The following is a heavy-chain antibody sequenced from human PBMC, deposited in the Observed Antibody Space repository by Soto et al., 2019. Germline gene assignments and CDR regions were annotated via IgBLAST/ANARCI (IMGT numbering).Heavy chain of an antibody. CDR3: ARQAPHYYDSSGYYYGRQVYYFDY. D-gene: IGHD3-22*01. CDR2: INHSGST. J-gene: IGHJ4*02. Sequence: PSETLSLTCAVYGGSFSGYYWSWIRQPPGKGLEWIGEINHSGSTNYNPSLKSRVTISVDTSKNQFSLKLSSVTAADTAVYYCARQAPHYYDSSGYYYGRQVYYFDYWGQGTLVTVSS. V-gene: IGHV4-34*01. CDR1: GGSFSGYY.